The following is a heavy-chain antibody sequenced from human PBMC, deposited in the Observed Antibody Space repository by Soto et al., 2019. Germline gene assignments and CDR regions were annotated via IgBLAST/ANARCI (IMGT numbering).Heavy chain of an antibody. V-gene: IGHV4-30-2*01. Sequence: QLQLQESGSGLVKPSQTLSLTCAVSNGSITTFDYSWSWIRQPPGRGLEWLGSIYHSGRTYYIPSLKSRRTRTLDKSKTQFSLKLSSMTAADTAVYFCARDMTIFGVAPGGGMDVWGQGTTVTVSS. CDR2: IYHSGRT. D-gene: IGHD3-3*01. J-gene: IGHJ6*02. CDR1: NGSITTFDYS. CDR3: ARDMTIFGVAPGGGMDV.